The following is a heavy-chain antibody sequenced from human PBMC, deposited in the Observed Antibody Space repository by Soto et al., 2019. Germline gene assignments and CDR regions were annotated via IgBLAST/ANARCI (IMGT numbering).Heavy chain of an antibody. Sequence: SVKVSCKASGGTFSSYAISWVRQAPGQGLEWMGGIIPIFGTANYAQKFQGRVTITADESTSTAYMELSSLRSEDTAVYYCAEMTTVVTDGQYYYYGMDVWGQGTTVTVSS. CDR2: IIPIFGTA. CDR1: GGTFSSYA. D-gene: IGHD4-17*01. J-gene: IGHJ6*02. CDR3: AEMTTVVTDGQYYYYGMDV. V-gene: IGHV1-69*13.